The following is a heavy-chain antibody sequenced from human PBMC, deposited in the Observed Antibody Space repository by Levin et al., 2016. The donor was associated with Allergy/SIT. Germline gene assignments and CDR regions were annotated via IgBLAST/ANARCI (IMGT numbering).Heavy chain of an antibody. CDR3: ARMTERRYSHGPFDI. J-gene: IGHJ3*02. V-gene: IGHV2-70*01. CDR2: IDWDDDK. D-gene: IGHD5-18*01. Sequence: WIRQPPGKALEWLALIDWDDDKYYSTSLKTRLTISKDTSKNQVVLTMTNMDPVDTATYYCARMTERRYSHGPFDIWGQGTLVTVSS.